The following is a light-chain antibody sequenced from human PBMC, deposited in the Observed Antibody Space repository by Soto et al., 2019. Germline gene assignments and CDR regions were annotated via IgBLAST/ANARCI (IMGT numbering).Light chain of an antibody. Sequence: EIVLTQSPGTLSLSPGDRATLSCRASRSVNSRYLAWYQQKPGQAPRLLIYGTSTRATGIPDRFSGSGSGTDFTLTISRLEPEYFSVYHCHQYGYSPNTFGQGTILEIK. V-gene: IGKV3-20*01. J-gene: IGKJ2*01. CDR1: RSVNSRY. CDR2: GTS. CDR3: HQYGYSPNT.